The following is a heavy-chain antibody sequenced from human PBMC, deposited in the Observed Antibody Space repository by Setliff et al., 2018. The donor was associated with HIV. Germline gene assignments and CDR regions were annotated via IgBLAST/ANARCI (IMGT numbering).Heavy chain of an antibody. V-gene: IGHV3-15*01. CDR2: IKSKTDGGTT. J-gene: IGHJ4*02. Sequence: PGGSLRLSCAAIGFAFSGHQMSWVRQAPGKGLEWVGRIKSKTDGGTTDYSAPVKGRFTISRDGSKNTLYLQMNSLTIEDTAVYYCTTGTRLVDWGQGALVTVSS. CDR3: TTGTRLVD. D-gene: IGHD2-21*01. CDR1: GFAFSGHQ.